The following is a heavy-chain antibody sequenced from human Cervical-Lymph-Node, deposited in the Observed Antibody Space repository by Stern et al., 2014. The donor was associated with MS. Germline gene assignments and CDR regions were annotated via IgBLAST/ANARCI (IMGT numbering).Heavy chain of an antibody. CDR2: ISADSGST. J-gene: IGHJ4*02. CDR1: GYTFTNYG. D-gene: IGHD5-24*01. V-gene: IGHV1-18*01. CDR3: ARDKMHAFDS. Sequence: QVQLVQSGTEVKKPGASLIVSCKASGYTFTNYGLSWVRQAPGQGLEWLGWISADSGSTKYTQNLRGRLPLTTSPSKGTAYMDLRTLRAEDTAVYYCARDKMHAFDSWGQGTPVSVSS.